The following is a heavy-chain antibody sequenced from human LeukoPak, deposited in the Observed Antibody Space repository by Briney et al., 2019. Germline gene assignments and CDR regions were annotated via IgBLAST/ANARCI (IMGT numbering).Heavy chain of an antibody. D-gene: IGHD2-2*01. Sequence: GGSLRLSCVGSGFTFGNAWLSRVRQAPGKGLEWVSSISSSSYIYYADSVKGRFTISRDNAKNSLYLQMNSLRAEDTAVYYCAREGSVPAAPFDPWGQGTLVTVSS. V-gene: IGHV3-69-1*01. CDR2: ISSSSYI. CDR1: GFTFGNAW. CDR3: AREGSVPAAPFDP. J-gene: IGHJ5*02.